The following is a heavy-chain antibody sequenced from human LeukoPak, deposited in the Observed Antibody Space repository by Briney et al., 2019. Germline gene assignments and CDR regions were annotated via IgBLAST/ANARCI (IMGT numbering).Heavy chain of an antibody. Sequence: ASVKVSCKGFGYTFADYFIHWVRQAPGQGLEWMGRNNPNSGGTEYAPKFQGWVTMTRDTSISTAYVEVSRLISDDTAVYYCARDVTSTPNWEFDYWGQGTLVIVSS. CDR1: GYTFADYF. J-gene: IGHJ4*02. D-gene: IGHD1-26*01. CDR2: NNPNSGGT. CDR3: ARDVTSTPNWEFDY. V-gene: IGHV1-2*04.